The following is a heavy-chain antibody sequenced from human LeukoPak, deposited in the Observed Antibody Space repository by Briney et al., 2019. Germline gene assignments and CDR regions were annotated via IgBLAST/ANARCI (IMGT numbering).Heavy chain of an antibody. Sequence: PGRSLRLSCAVSGFTFKKYAIHWVRQAPGKGLEWVAFISWDGNTKYYADSVKGRFTISRDNSQNILDLQMNSLRAEDTAVYYCARDLSERYSTDYWGQGTLVTVSS. J-gene: IGHJ4*02. CDR1: GFTFKKYA. CDR3: ARDLSERYSTDY. D-gene: IGHD1-26*01. CDR2: ISWDGNTK. V-gene: IGHV3-30-3*01.